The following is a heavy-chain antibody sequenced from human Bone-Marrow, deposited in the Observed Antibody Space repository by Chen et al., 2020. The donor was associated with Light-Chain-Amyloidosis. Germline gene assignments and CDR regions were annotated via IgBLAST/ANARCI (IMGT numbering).Heavy chain of an antibody. J-gene: IGHJ4*02. CDR2: IKSDADGGTT. V-gene: IGHV3-15*01. CDR3: TTDGRNDY. Sequence: EVNLVESGGGLVKPGGSLSLSCAASGFTFSGAWMSWVRQAPGKGLEWLGRIKSDADGGTTDYAAPEQGRSSITRDDSKKTLYLKLSSLKIEDTAMYYWTTDGRNDYWGQGTLVTVSS. D-gene: IGHD1-1*01. CDR1: GFTFSGAW.